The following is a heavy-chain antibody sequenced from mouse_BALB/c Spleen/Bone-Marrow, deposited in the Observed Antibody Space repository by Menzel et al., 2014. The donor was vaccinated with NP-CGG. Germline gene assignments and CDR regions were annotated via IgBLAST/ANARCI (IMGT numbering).Heavy chain of an antibody. Sequence: SGTVLARPGASVKMSCRASDYTFTSYRMHWLKQRPGQGLEWIGAIYPGNSDTSYNQKFKGKAELTAVTSTSTAYMDLSNLTNEDSAVYYCTLAYFGQGDWFFDVWGAGTTVTVSS. D-gene: IGHD2-10*01. J-gene: IGHJ1*01. CDR2: IYPGNSDT. V-gene: IGHV1-5*01. CDR1: DYTFTSYR. CDR3: TLAYFGQGDWFFDV.